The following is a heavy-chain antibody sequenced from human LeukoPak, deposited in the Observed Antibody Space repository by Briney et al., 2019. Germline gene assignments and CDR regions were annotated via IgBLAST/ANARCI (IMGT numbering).Heavy chain of an antibody. CDR3: ARGRGGYSYGRVRAFHV. V-gene: IGHV4-34*01. CDR1: GGSFSGYY. J-gene: IGHJ3*01. D-gene: IGHD5-18*01. CDR2: INHSGST. Sequence: SETLSLTCAVYGGSFSGYYWSWIRQPPGKGLEWIGEINHSGSTNYNPSLKSRVTISVDTSKNQFSLKLSSVTAADTAVYYCARGRGGYSYGRVRAFHVWGQGTMVTVSS.